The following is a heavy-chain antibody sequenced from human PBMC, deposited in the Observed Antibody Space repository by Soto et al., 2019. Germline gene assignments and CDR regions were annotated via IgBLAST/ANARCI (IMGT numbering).Heavy chain of an antibody. V-gene: IGHV3-74*01. CDR3: ARDGYCSGGSCYSVPVFDY. D-gene: IGHD2-15*01. CDR2: IHSDGSST. CDR1: GFTFSYYW. Sequence: PGGSLRLSCAASGFTFSYYWMHWVRQAPGKGLVWVSRIHSDGSSTTYADFVKGRFIISRDNARNTVDLQMNSVRVEDTAVYYCARDGYCSGGSCYSVPVFDYWGQGTLVTVPS. J-gene: IGHJ4*02.